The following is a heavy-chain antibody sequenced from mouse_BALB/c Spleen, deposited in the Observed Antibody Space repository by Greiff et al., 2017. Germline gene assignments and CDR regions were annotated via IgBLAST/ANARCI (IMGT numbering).Heavy chain of an antibody. CDR1: GYSITSDYA. CDR2: ISYSGST. J-gene: IGHJ4*01. CDR3: ARGGYAMDY. Sequence: EVKLLESGPGLVKPSQSLSLTCTVTGYSITSDYAWNWIRQFPGNKLEWMGYISYSGSTSYNPSLKSRISITRDTSKNQFFLQLNSVTTEDTATYYCARGGYAMDYWGQGTSVTVSS. V-gene: IGHV3-2*02.